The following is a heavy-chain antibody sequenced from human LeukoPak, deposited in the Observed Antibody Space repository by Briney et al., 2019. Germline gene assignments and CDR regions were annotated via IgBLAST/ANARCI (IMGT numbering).Heavy chain of an antibody. J-gene: IGHJ4*02. CDR1: GYIFTSYG. Sequence: GASVKVSCKASGYIFTSYGITWVRQAPGQGLEWMGWISGYSGNTKYAQKVQGRVTMTTDTSTSTAYMELRSLRSDDTAVYYCARTVGHCSGGSCYPYYFDYWGQGTLVTVSS. CDR3: ARTVGHCSGGSCYPYYFDY. CDR2: ISGYSGNT. V-gene: IGHV1-18*01. D-gene: IGHD2-15*01.